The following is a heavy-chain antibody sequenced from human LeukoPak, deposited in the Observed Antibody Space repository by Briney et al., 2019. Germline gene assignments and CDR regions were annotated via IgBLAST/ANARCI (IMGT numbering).Heavy chain of an antibody. D-gene: IGHD7-27*01. Sequence: GGSLRLSCAASGFTFSSYAMNWVRQAPGKGLEWISSISTSGSNRYYADSVKGRFTISRDNAKNSLYLQMKSLRAEDTAVFYCARERSGEDFDYWGQGTLVTVSS. CDR1: GFTFSSYA. CDR3: ARERSGEDFDY. CDR2: ISTSGSNR. J-gene: IGHJ4*02. V-gene: IGHV3-21*01.